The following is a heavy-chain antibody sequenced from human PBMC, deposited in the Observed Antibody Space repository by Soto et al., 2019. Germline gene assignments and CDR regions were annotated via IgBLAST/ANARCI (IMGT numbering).Heavy chain of an antibody. V-gene: IGHV3-23*01. Sequence: GGSLRLSCAASGFTFSSYAMSWVRQAPGKGLEWVSAISGSGGSTYYADSVKGRFTISRDNSKNTLYLQMNSLRAEDTAVYYCATNDYDFWSGYYADYGMDVWGQGTTVTVSS. CDR3: ATNDYDFWSGYYADYGMDV. CDR1: GFTFSSYA. CDR2: ISGSGGST. D-gene: IGHD3-3*01. J-gene: IGHJ6*02.